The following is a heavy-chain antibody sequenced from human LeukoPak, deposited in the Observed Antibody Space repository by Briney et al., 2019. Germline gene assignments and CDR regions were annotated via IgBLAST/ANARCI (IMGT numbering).Heavy chain of an antibody. D-gene: IGHD2-2*01. CDR3: ARDQRGFCSSTSCYFGEYFDY. J-gene: IGHJ4*02. CDR2: IYHSGST. V-gene: IGHV4-38-2*02. CDR1: GYSISSDYY. Sequence: SETLSLTCAVSGYSISSDYYWGWIRQPPGKGLEWIGSIYHSGSTYYNPSLKSRVTISVDTSKNQFFLRLSSVTAADTAVYYCARDQRGFCSSTSCYFGEYFDYWGQGTLVTVSS.